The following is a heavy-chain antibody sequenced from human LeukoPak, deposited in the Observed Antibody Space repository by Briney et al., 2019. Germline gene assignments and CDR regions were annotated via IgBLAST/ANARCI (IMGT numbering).Heavy chain of an antibody. Sequence: GGSLRLSCVASGFAFRNYWMYWARQGPGKGLVWLSRINPDGSTTTYADSVKGRSTISRDNAKNSLYLQMNSLRAEDTAVYYCASTGVYGSGSYLSWFDPWGQGTLVTVSS. J-gene: IGHJ5*02. V-gene: IGHV3-74*01. CDR2: INPDGSTT. D-gene: IGHD3-10*01. CDR3: ASTGVYGSGSYLSWFDP. CDR1: GFAFRNYW.